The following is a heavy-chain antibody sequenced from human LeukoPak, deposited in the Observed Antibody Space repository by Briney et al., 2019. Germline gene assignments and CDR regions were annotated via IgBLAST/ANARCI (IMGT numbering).Heavy chain of an antibody. J-gene: IGHJ5*02. D-gene: IGHD3-22*01. CDR2: IYTSGST. V-gene: IGHV4-61*02. Sequence: SETLSLTCTVSGGSISSSSYYWGWIRQPAGKGLEWIGRIYTSGSTNYNPSLKSRVTMSVDTSKNQFSLRLSSVTAADTAVYYCARVDESMIVDTWGQGTLVTVSS. CDR3: ARVDESMIVDT. CDR1: GGSISSSSYY.